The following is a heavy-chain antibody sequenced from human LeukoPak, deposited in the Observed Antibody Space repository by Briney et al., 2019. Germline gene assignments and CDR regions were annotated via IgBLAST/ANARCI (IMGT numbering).Heavy chain of an antibody. CDR2: ICHSGST. D-gene: IGHD6-19*01. CDR1: GDSISSSNW. CDR3: ARANSGWSYPYFDY. V-gene: IGHV4-4*02. J-gene: IGHJ4*02. Sequence: PSGTLSLTCAVSGDSISSSNWWSWVRQPPGKGLEWIGEICHSGSTNYNPSLKSRVTISVDKSKNQFSLKLSSVTAAGTAVYYCARANSGWSYPYFDYWGQGTLVTVSS.